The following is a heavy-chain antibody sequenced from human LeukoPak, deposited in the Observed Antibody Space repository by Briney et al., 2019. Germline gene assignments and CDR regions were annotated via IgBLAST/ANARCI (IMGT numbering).Heavy chain of an antibody. J-gene: IGHJ4*02. CDR1: GYTFTSYA. D-gene: IGHD6-19*01. Sequence: GASVTVSFKASGYTFTSYAMHWVRQAPGQRLEWMGWINAGNGNTKYSQKFQGRVTITRDTSASTAYMELSSLRSEDTAVYYCAYTSGSSGWPFDYWGQGTLVTVSS. V-gene: IGHV1-3*01. CDR3: AYTSGSSGWPFDY. CDR2: INAGNGNT.